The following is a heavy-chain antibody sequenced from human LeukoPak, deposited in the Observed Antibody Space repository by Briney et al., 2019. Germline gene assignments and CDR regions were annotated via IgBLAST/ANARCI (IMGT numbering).Heavy chain of an antibody. CDR2: INPNSGGT. V-gene: IGHV1-2*02. CDR3: ARGTLYYWYYYMDV. CDR1: GYTFTGYY. Sequence: ASVKVSCKASGYTFTGYYMHWVRQAPGQGLEWMGWINPNSGGTNYAQKFQGRVTMTRDTSISTAYMELSRLRSDDTAVYYCARGTLYYWYYYMDVWGKGTTVTVSS. J-gene: IGHJ6*03.